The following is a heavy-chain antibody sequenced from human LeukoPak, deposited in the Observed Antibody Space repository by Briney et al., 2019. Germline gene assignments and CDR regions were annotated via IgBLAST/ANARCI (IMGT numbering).Heavy chain of an antibody. D-gene: IGHD3-16*02. V-gene: IGHV4-4*07. J-gene: IGHJ6*03. Sequence: PSETLSLTCTVSGGSISSYYWSWIRQPAGKGLEWIGRIYTSGSTNYNPSLKSRVTMSVDTSKNQFSLKLSSVTAADTAVYYCARESERYRYKGGYYYMDVWGKGTTVTVSS. CDR2: IYTSGST. CDR1: GGSISSYY. CDR3: ARESERYRYKGGYYYMDV.